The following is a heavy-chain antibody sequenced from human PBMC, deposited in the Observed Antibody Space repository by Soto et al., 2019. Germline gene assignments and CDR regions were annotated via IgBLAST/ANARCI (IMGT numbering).Heavy chain of an antibody. D-gene: IGHD6-19*01. V-gene: IGHV3-23*01. CDR1: GFTFSTYA. Sequence: GGSLRLSCAASGFTFSTYAMAWVRQAPGKGPEWVSGVSASGLNTDYADPVKGRFYISGDNSKNTVSLHMNSLRAEDTAVYYCAKELHTSSGWSQVIYWGQGTLVTVSS. CDR3: AKELHTSSGWSQVIY. CDR2: VSASGLNT. J-gene: IGHJ4*02.